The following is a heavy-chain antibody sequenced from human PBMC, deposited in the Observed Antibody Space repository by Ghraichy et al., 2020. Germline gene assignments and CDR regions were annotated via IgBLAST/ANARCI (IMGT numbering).Heavy chain of an antibody. V-gene: IGHV3-23*01. D-gene: IGHD5-12*01. CDR2: ISGSGGST. CDR1: GFTFSSYA. CDR3: AKDFGASSGYDFPFH. Sequence: LSLTCAASGFTFSSYAMSWVRQAPGKGLEWVSAISGSGGSTYYADSVKGRFTISRDNSKNTLYLQMNSLRAEDTAVYYCAKDFGASSGYDFPFHWGQGTLVTVSS. J-gene: IGHJ4*02.